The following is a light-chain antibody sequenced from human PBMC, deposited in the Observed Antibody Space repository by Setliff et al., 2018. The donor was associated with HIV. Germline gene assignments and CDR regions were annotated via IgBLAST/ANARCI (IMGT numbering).Light chain of an antibody. J-gene: IGLJ1*01. CDR1: SSDVGTYNF. V-gene: IGLV2-14*03. CDR3: SSYTSTTPLYV. Sequence: QSVLTQPASVSGSPGQSITISCTGTSSDVGTYNFVSWYQQHPGKAPKLMISDVSNRPSGVSNRLSGSKSGNTASLTISGLQAEDEADYYCSSYTSTTPLYVFGTGTKVTVL. CDR2: DVS.